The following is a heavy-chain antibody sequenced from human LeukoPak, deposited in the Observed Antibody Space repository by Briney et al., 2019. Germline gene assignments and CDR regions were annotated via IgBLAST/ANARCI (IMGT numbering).Heavy chain of an antibody. V-gene: IGHV1-8*03. CDR3: ARACMLWFPHYYYMDV. D-gene: IGHD2-8*01. Sequence: ASVKVSCKASGYTFTSYDINWVRQATGQGLEWMGWMNPNSGNTGYAQKFQGRVTITRNTSISTAYMELSSLRSEDTAVYYCARACMLWFPHYYYMDVWGKGTTVTVSS. CDR1: GYTFTSYD. CDR2: MNPNSGNT. J-gene: IGHJ6*03.